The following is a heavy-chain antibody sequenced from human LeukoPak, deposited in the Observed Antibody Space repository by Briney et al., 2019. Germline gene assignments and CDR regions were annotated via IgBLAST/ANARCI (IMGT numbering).Heavy chain of an antibody. Sequence: PSETLSLTCTVSGGSFSSYYWSWIRQPPGKGLEWIGHIYYSGSTNYNPSLKRRVNISVDTSKNQFSLKLSSVTAAATAVYYCARAPMYYYMDVWGKGTTVTVS. CDR3: ARAPMYYYMDV. CDR1: GGSFSSYY. V-gene: IGHV4-59*01. J-gene: IGHJ6*03. CDR2: IYYSGST.